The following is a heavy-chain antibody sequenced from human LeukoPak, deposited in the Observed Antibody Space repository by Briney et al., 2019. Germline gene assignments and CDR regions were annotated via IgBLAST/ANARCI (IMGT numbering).Heavy chain of an antibody. J-gene: IGHJ4*02. V-gene: IGHV3-21*01. CDR3: AKEQQLEPFDY. CDR1: GFTFSDYT. Sequence: GGSLRLSCAASGFTFSDYTMNWVRQAPGKGLEWVSSISSGGTYKYYADSVKGRFTISRDNTKNTLYLQMNSLRADDTAVYYCAKEQQLEPFDYWGQGTLVTVSS. CDR2: ISSGGTYK. D-gene: IGHD1-1*01.